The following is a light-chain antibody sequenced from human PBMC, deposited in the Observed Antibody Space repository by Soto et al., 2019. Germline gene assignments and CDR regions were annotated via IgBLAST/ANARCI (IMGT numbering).Light chain of an antibody. J-gene: IGKJ2*01. CDR3: QQYGSSPPYT. V-gene: IGKV3-20*01. CDR2: GAS. CDR1: QSVSSSY. Sequence: EIVLTQSPGTLSLSPGERATLSCRASQSVSSSYLAWYQQKPCQAPRLLIYGASSRATGIPDRFSGSGSGTDFTLTISRLEPEDFAVYYCQQYGSSPPYTFGQGTKLEIK.